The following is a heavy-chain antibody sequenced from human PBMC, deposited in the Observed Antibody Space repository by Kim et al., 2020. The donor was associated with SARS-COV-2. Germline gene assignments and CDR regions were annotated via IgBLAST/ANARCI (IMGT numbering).Heavy chain of an antibody. D-gene: IGHD2-2*01. V-gene: IGHV3-48*03. J-gene: IGHJ6*02. Sequence: KGRFTISRDNAKNSLYLQMNSLRAEDTAVYYCARERVSSTSWRLCGMDVWGQGTTVTVSS. CDR3: ARERVSSTSWRLCGMDV.